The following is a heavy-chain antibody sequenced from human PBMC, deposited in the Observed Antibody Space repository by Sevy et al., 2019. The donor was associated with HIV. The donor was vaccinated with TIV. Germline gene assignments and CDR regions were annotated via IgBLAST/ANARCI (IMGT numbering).Heavy chain of an antibody. D-gene: IGHD1-26*01. CDR3: TTEAYSGSYLHDY. CDR2: IKSKTDGGTT. J-gene: IGHJ4*02. V-gene: IGHV3-15*01. CDR1: GFTFSNAW. Sequence: GGSLRLSCAASGFTFSNAWMSWVRQAPGKGLEWVGHIKSKTDGGTTDYAAPVKGRFTISRDDSKNTLYLQMNSLKTEDTAVYYCTTEAYSGSYLHDYWGQGTLVTVSS.